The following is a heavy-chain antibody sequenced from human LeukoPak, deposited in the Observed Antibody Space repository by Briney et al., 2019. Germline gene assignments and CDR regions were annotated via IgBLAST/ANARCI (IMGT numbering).Heavy chain of an antibody. CDR2: IRQDGSEK. V-gene: IGHV3-7*01. Sequence: GRSLRLSCAASGFTFSSYGMHWVRQAPGKGLEWVANIRQDGSEKYYVDSVKGRFTISRDNAKNSLYLQMNSLRAEDTAVYYCARDPSSGADYFDYWGQGTLVTVSS. J-gene: IGHJ4*02. CDR3: ARDPSSGADYFDY. CDR1: GFTFSSYG. D-gene: IGHD4/OR15-4a*01.